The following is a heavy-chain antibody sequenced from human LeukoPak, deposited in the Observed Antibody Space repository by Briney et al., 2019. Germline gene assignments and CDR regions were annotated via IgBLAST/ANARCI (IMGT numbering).Heavy chain of an antibody. CDR3: AKDPVKRYCSSTSCYMKDFDY. CDR2: ISSSSSYI. CDR1: GFTFSSYS. J-gene: IGHJ4*02. Sequence: GGSLRLSCAASGFTFSSYSMNWVRQAPGKGLEWVSSISSSSSYIYYADSVKGRFTISRDNAKNSLYLQMNSLRAEDTAVYYCAKDPVKRYCSSTSCYMKDFDYWGQGTLVTVSS. V-gene: IGHV3-21*04. D-gene: IGHD2-2*02.